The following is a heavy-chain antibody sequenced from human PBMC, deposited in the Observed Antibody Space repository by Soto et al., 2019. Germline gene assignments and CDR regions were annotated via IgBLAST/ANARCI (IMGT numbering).Heavy chain of an antibody. Sequence: QVQLVQSGSEVKKPGSSVRVSCKTSGGTFSIYTISWVRQAPGQGLEWMGRVLPFLDITSYSQRFQGRVTITAERSTTTAYRELSSLRSEDTAVYYCARDRDNSNWPNFDSWGQGTLVTVSS. D-gene: IGHD6-13*01. V-gene: IGHV1-69*02. CDR3: ARDRDNSNWPNFDS. J-gene: IGHJ4*02. CDR1: GGTFSIYT. CDR2: VLPFLDIT.